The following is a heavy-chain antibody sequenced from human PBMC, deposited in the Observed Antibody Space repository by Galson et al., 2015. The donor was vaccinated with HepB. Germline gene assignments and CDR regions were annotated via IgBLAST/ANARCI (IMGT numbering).Heavy chain of an antibody. CDR1: GFDFKTSG. CDR2: IGYRETYK. J-gene: IGHJ4*02. CDR3: ARDASEWSRDY. Sequence: SLRLSCAASGFDFKTSGMTRVRQAPGKGLEWVAVIGYRETYKHYADSVKGRFAISRDNAKNSVYLQMNRLRVEDTAIYYCARDASEWSRDYWGQGTLVAVSS. D-gene: IGHD3-3*01. V-gene: IGHV3-21*01.